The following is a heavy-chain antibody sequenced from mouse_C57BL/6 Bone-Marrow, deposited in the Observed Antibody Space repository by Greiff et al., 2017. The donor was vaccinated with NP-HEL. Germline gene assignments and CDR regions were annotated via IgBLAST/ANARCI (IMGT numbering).Heavy chain of an antibody. V-gene: IGHV14-4*01. J-gene: IGHJ2*01. CDR3: TTSTVVATDFDY. Sequence: VHVKQSGAELVRPGASVKLSCTASGFNITDDYMHWVKQRPGQGLEWIGWIDPENGDTDYASKFQGKATLTADTSSNTAYLQLSSLTFEDTDVYYCTTSTVVATDFDYWGQGTTLTVSS. D-gene: IGHD1-1*01. CDR1: GFNITDDY. CDR2: IDPENGDT.